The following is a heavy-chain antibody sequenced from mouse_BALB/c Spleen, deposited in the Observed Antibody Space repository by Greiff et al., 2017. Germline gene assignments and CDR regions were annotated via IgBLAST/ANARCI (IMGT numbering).Heavy chain of an antibody. Sequence: QVQLQQSGPELVKPGASVKLSCKASGYTFTSYWMHWVKQRPGQGLEWIGEIDPSDSYTNYNQKFKGKATLTVDKSSSTAYMQLSSLTSEDSAVYYCARGGKKDFDYWGQGTTLTVSS. CDR2: IDPSDSYT. CDR3: ARGGKKDFDY. V-gene: IGHV1-69*02. CDR1: GYTFTSYW. D-gene: IGHD2-1*01. J-gene: IGHJ2*01.